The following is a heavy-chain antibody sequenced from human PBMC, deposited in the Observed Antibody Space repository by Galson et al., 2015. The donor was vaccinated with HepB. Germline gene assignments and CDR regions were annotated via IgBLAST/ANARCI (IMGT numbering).Heavy chain of an antibody. CDR1: GYIFSNYA. V-gene: IGHV7-4-1*02. CDR2: INTNTGNP. D-gene: IGHD3-9*01. J-gene: IGHJ3*02. CDR3: ARGRYGDYANDAFDI. Sequence: SVKVSCKASGYIFSNYAMNWVRQAPGQGVEWMGWINTNTGNPTYAQGFTGRFAFSLDTSVITAYLQISNLKAEDTAVYYCARGRYGDYANDAFDIWGQGTLVTVSS.